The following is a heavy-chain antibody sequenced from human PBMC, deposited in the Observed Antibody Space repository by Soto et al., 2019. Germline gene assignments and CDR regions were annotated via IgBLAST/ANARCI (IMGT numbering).Heavy chain of an antibody. J-gene: IGHJ4*02. D-gene: IGHD3-10*01. CDR1: GVSITTGGGYY. CDR3: AKDEGLLWFGELL. V-gene: IGHV4-31*03. Sequence: QVQLQESGPGLVKPSQTLSLTCSVSGVSITTGGGYYWSWIRQHPGKGLEWIGYIYYSGGTYYNPSLKSRFTISSDMSTNQFSLQLTSVTAAYTAVYYCAKDEGLLWFGELLWGQGTLVTVSS. CDR2: IYYSGGT.